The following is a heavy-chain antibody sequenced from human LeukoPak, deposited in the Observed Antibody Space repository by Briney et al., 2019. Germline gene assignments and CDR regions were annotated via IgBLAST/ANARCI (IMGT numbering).Heavy chain of an antibody. CDR2: IYSGGTT. J-gene: IGHJ3*02. CDR1: GFTVSSNY. D-gene: IGHD2-21*02. Sequence: GGSLRLSCEASGFTVSSNYMSWVRQAPGKGLEWVSVIYSGGTTCYADSVKGRFTISRDNSKNTLYLQMNSLRAEDTAVYYCAREKMVVTAIPGAFDIWGQGTMVTVSS. V-gene: IGHV3-53*01. CDR3: AREKMVVTAIPGAFDI.